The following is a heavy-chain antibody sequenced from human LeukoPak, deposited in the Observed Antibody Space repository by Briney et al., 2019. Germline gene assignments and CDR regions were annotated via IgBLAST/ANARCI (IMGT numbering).Heavy chain of an antibody. CDR1: GFTFSSYG. CDR3: ATRRFGELTY. Sequence: GGSLRLSCAASGFTFSSYGMHWVRQAPGKGLEWVAVISYDGSNKYYADSVKGRFTISRDNSKNTLYLQMNSLRAEDTAVYYCATRRFGELTYWGQGTLVTVSS. D-gene: IGHD3-10*01. J-gene: IGHJ4*02. CDR2: ISYDGSNK. V-gene: IGHV3-30*03.